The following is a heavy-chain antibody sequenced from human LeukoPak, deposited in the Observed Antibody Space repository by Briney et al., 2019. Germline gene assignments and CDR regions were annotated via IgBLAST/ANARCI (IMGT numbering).Heavy chain of an antibody. D-gene: IGHD4-23*01. CDR2: ISSSSII. V-gene: IGHV3-48*04. CDR1: GFTSSTYS. Sequence: GGSLRLSCAASGFTSSTYSMNWVRQAPGKGLEWVSYISSSSIIYYADSVKGRFTISRDNAKNSLYLQMNSLRAEDTAVYYCARASLDYGGFDYWGQGTLVTVSS. CDR3: ARASLDYGGFDY. J-gene: IGHJ4*02.